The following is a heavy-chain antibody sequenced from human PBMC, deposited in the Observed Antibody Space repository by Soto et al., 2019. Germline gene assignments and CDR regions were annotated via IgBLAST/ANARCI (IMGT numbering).Heavy chain of an antibody. D-gene: IGHD4-17*01. CDR3: AKDPYYGAGPFDF. CDR2: IGGRGDAT. CDR1: GFTLSSYA. V-gene: IGHV3-23*01. Sequence: EVHVLESGGGLGQPGGSLRLSCAASGFTLSSYAVSWVRQAPGKGLEWVSSIGGRGDATHYADSVEGRFTISRDNSKNTLFLQMNSLRAEDTAVYYCAKDPYYGAGPFDFWGQRTLVTVSS. J-gene: IGHJ3*01.